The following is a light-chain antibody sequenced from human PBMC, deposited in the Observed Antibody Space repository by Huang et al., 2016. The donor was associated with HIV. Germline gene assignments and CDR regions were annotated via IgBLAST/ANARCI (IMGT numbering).Light chain of an antibody. Sequence: EIVMTQSPATVSVSPGARATLSCRASQSVNSNLAWYQQKPGQAPRLLIYGASTRASGIPARVSGSGSGTEFTLTISSLQSEDFAVYYCQQYNDWPPRYTFGQGTKLEIK. CDR1: QSVNSN. V-gene: IGKV3-15*01. CDR2: GAS. J-gene: IGKJ2*01. CDR3: QQYNDWPPRYT.